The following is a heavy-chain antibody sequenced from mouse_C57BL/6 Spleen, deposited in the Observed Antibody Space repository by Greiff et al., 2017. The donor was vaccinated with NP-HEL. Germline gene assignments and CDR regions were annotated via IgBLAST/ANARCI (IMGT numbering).Heavy chain of an antibody. V-gene: IGHV1-85*01. CDR1: GYTFTSYD. CDR2: IYPRDGST. Sequence: VQLQQSGPELVKPGASVKLSCKASGYTFTSYDINWVKQRPGQGLEWIGWIYPRDGSTKYNEKFKGKATLTVDTSSSAAYMELHSLTSEDSAVYFCSSTEYFDVWGTGTTVTVSS. D-gene: IGHD1-1*01. J-gene: IGHJ1*03. CDR3: SSTEYFDV.